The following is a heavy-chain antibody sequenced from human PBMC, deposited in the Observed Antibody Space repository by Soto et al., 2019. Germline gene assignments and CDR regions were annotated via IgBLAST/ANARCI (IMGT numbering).Heavy chain of an antibody. CDR2: IHYSGST. Sequence: SETLSLPCPVSGGSISSYYWGWLRQTPGKGLEWIGYIHYSGSTNYNPSLRSRVTISVDTPKNQFSLKGNSMIAADTAIYGCARGGVAARKGRWFDPGGQGTLVTVSS. J-gene: IGHJ5*02. CDR1: GGSISSYY. V-gene: IGHV4-59*01. CDR3: ARGGVAARKGRWFDP. D-gene: IGHD6-25*01.